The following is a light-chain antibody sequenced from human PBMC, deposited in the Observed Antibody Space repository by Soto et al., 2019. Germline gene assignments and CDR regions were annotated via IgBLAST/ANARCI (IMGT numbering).Light chain of an antibody. CDR3: QQRSNWPYT. V-gene: IGKV3-11*01. Sequence: EIVLTQSPATLSLSPGERATLSCRASQSVSSYLAWYQQKPGQAPRLLIYDASNMPTGIPARFSGSGSGTDFTLTISSLEPEDFAVYYCQQRSNWPYTFGQGTKLEIK. CDR1: QSVSSY. CDR2: DAS. J-gene: IGKJ2*01.